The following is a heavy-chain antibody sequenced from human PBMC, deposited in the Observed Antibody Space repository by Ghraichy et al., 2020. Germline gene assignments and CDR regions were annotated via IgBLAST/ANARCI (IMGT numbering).Heavy chain of an antibody. J-gene: IGHJ5*02. CDR2: IARSGSA. CDR1: GFNFGDFA. CDR3: ARYSGWNPSSYFFKS. V-gene: IGHV3-23*01. Sequence: GGSLRLSCAMSGFNFGDFAVGWVHQAPGKGLECVSSIARSGSADYTDSVKGRFTISRDNSKNILYLHMSSLRAEDTATYYCARYSGWNPSSYFFKSWGQGTLVTVSS. D-gene: IGHD3-9*01.